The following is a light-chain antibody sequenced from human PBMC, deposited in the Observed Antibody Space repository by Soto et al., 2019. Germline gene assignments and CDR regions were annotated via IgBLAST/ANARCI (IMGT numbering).Light chain of an antibody. J-gene: IGKJ4*01. Sequence: DIQITQSPSTLSASVGDRVTITCRASQSISSWLAWYQQKPGKAPKLLTYDASSLESGVPSRFSGSGSGTEFTLTISSLQPDVFATYDCQQYNSYPLRLGAGPKV. V-gene: IGKV1-5*01. CDR2: DAS. CDR3: QQYNSYPLR. CDR1: QSISSW.